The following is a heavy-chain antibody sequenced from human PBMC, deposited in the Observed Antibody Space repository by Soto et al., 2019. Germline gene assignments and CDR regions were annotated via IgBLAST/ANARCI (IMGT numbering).Heavy chain of an antibody. CDR2: INAGNGNT. Sequence: ASVKVSCKASGYTFTSYAMHWVRQAPGQRLEWMGWINAGNGNTKYSQKFQGRVTITRDTSASTAYMELSSLRSEDTAVYYCARLRKYYDFWSGYFGNWGQGTLVTVSS. D-gene: IGHD3-3*01. V-gene: IGHV1-3*01. CDR1: GYTFTSYA. CDR3: ARLRKYYDFWSGYFGN. J-gene: IGHJ4*02.